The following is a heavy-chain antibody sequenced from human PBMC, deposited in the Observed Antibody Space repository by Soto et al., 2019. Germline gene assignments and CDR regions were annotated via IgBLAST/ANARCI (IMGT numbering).Heavy chain of an antibody. CDR2: SGNT. Sequence: QVQLVQSGAEVKKPGASVTVSCKASGYTFSRHGISWVRQAPGQGLEWMAWSGNTNYAQKFQGRLTLTTNPSTRTAYMELRSLRSDDTAVYCCARGADDFSSGYYYEYWGQGTLVTVSS. CDR1: GYTFSRHG. CDR3: ARGADDFSSGYYYEY. V-gene: IGHV1-18*04. J-gene: IGHJ4*02. D-gene: IGHD3-3*01.